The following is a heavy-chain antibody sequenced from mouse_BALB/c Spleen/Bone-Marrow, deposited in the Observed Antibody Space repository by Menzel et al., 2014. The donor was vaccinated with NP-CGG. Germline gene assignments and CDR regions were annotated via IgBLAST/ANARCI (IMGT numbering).Heavy chain of an antibody. D-gene: IGHD4-1*01. CDR2: IDPANGNT. J-gene: IGHJ4*01. Sequence: EVKLMESGAELVKPGASVKLSRTASGFNIKDTYMHWVKQRPEQGLEWIGRIDPANGNTKYDPKFQGKATITAGTSSNTAYLQLSSLTSEDTAVYYCARWEYYAMDYWGQGTSVTVSS. CDR1: GFNIKDTY. CDR3: ARWEYYAMDY. V-gene: IGHV14-3*02.